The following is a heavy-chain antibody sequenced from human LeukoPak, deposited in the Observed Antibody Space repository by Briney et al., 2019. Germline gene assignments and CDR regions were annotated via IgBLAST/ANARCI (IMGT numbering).Heavy chain of an antibody. V-gene: IGHV4-61*09. CDR3: ARARGARITMIVVVDYFDY. Sequence: PSETLSLTCTVSGGSISSDSYYWSWIRQPAGKGLEWIGHIYASGSTNYNPSLKSRVTILVDTSKNQFSLKLSSVTAADTAVYYCARARGARITMIVVVDYFDYWGQGTLVTVSS. CDR1: GGSISSDSYY. CDR2: IYASGST. J-gene: IGHJ4*02. D-gene: IGHD3-22*01.